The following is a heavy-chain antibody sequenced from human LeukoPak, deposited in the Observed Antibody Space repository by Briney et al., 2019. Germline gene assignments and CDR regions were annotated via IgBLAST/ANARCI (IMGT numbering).Heavy chain of an antibody. CDR2: INPNSGGT. CDR1: GYTFTGYY. Sequence: GASVKVSCKASGYTFTGYYMHWVRQAPGQGLEWMGWINPNSGGTDYAQKFQGRVTMTRDTSISTAYMELSRLRSDDTAVYYCARWPIRIGRPIDYWGQGTLVTVSS. D-gene: IGHD2-21*01. CDR3: ARWPIRIGRPIDY. J-gene: IGHJ4*02. V-gene: IGHV1-2*02.